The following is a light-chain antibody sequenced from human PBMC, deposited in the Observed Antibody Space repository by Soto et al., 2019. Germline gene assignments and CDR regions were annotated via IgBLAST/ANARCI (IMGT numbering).Light chain of an antibody. CDR3: SSYTRSTTLNVL. V-gene: IGLV2-14*01. Sequence: QSALTQPASVSGSHGQSITISCTGTSSDVGGYTYVSWYQQHPGKVPKLMIYEVSNRPSGVSNRFSGSKSGNTASLSISGLQAEDEAEYYCSSYTRSTTLNVLFGGGTKLTVL. CDR1: SSDVGGYTY. J-gene: IGLJ2*01. CDR2: EVS.